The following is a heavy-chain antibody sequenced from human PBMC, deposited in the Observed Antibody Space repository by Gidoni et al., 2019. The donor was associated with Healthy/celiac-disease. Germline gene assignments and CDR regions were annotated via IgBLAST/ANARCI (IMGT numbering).Heavy chain of an antibody. CDR1: GFPFSSYA. V-gene: IGHV3-30-3*01. CDR2: RSDDGSNK. D-gene: IGHD6-6*01. J-gene: IGHJ6*04. Sequence: QVQLVESGGGVVQPGRSLRLSCAAFGFPFSSYAMHWVRQAPGKGLEWVAVRSDDGSNKYYADSVKGRFTSSRDNSKNTLYLQMNSLRAEDTAVYYCAREDSSSYYYYGMDVWGKGTTVTVSS. CDR3: AREDSSSYYYYGMDV.